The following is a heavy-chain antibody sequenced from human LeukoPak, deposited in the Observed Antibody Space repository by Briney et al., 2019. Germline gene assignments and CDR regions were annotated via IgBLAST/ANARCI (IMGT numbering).Heavy chain of an antibody. CDR3: AKDRRGNWNYVGAFDV. V-gene: IGHV3-30-3*01. CDR2: MSYDGSNK. D-gene: IGHD1-7*01. CDR1: GFTFSSYA. J-gene: IGHJ3*01. Sequence: GGSLRLSCAASGFTFSSYAMYWVRQAPGKGLEWVALMSYDGSNKYYADSVKGRFTISRDNSKNTLYLQMNSLRAEDTAVYYCAKDRRGNWNYVGAFDVWGQGAMVTVSS.